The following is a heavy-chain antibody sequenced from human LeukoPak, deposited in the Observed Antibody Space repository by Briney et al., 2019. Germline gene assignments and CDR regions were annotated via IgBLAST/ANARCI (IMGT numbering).Heavy chain of an antibody. CDR1: GGSISSYY. CDR3: ARSMYSSSWTETDY. Sequence: SETLSLTCTVSGGSISSYYWSWIRQPPGKGLVWIGYIYYSGSTNYNPSLKSRVTISVDTSKNQFSLKLSSVTAADTAVYYCARSMYSSSWTETDYWGQGTLVTVSS. V-gene: IGHV4-59*08. CDR2: IYYSGST. D-gene: IGHD6-13*01. J-gene: IGHJ4*02.